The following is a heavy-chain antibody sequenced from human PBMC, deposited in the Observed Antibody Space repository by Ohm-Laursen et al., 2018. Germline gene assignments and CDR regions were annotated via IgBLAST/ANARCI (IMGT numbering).Heavy chain of an antibody. V-gene: IGHV3-21*01. CDR3: ARGLYSYDSSGYPAL. Sequence: GSLRLSCAASGFTFNSYTMNWVRQAPGQGLECVSSISGSSNFIYYADSLKGRFTISRDNAKNSLYLQMNSLRAEDTAVYYCARGLYSYDSSGYPALWGQGTLVTVSS. CDR1: GFTFNSYT. D-gene: IGHD3-22*01. J-gene: IGHJ4*02. CDR2: ISGSSNFI.